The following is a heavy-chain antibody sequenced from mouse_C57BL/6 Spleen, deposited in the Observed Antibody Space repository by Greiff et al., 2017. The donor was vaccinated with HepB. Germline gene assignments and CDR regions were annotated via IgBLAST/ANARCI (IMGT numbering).Heavy chain of an antibody. CDR2: IDPSDSYT. Sequence: QVQLQQSGAELVMPGASVKLSCKASGYTFTSYWMHWVKQRPGQGLEWIGEIDPSDSYTNYNQKFKGKSTLTVDKSSSTAYMQLSSLTSEDSAVYYCARSLSYYIAYWGQGTLVTVSA. V-gene: IGHV1-69*01. J-gene: IGHJ3*01. CDR3: ARSLSYYIAY. CDR1: GYTFTSYW. D-gene: IGHD2-12*01.